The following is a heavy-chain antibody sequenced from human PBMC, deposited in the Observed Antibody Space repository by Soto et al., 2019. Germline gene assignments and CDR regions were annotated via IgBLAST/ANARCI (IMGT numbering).Heavy chain of an antibody. V-gene: IGHV4-30-4*01. CDR2: IYNGGST. Sequence: SGTLSLTCTVSGDSVSSVGFHWAWLRRPPGKGLEWIGYIYNGGSTYYRQSLESRMHMSLDANRNHYSVRLTSVTDADSAVYFCARAPVGLDTISYFDYWGQGKLVTV. CDR3: ARAPVGLDTISYFDY. D-gene: IGHD3-3*01. J-gene: IGHJ4*02. CDR1: GDSVSSVGFH.